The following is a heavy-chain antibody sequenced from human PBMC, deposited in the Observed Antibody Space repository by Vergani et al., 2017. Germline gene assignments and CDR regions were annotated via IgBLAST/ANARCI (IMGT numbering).Heavy chain of an antibody. CDR1: GFTFSSYS. CDR3: ARPPYCGGDCVPAVLEDY. J-gene: IGHJ4*02. Sequence: EVQLVESGGGLVKPGGSLRLSCAASGFTFSSYSMNWVRQAPGKGLEWVSSISSSSSYIYYADSVKGRFTISRDNAKNSLYLQMNSLRAEDTAVYYCARPPYCGGDCVPAVLEDYWGQGTLVNVSS. V-gene: IGHV3-21*01. D-gene: IGHD2-21*02. CDR2: ISSSSSYI.